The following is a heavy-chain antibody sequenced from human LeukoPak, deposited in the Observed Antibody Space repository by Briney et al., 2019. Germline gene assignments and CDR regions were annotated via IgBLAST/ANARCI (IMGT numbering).Heavy chain of an antibody. CDR2: IWYDGSNK. J-gene: IGHJ4*02. CDR3: ATSGSYYRFEY. CDR1: GFTFSSYP. V-gene: IGHV3-33*08. D-gene: IGHD1-26*01. Sequence: PGGSLRLSCAASGFTFSSYPMTWVRQAPGKGLEWVAVIWYDGSNKYYADSVKGRFTISRDNSKNTLYLQMNSLRAEDTAVYYCATSGSYYRFEYWGQGTLVTVSS.